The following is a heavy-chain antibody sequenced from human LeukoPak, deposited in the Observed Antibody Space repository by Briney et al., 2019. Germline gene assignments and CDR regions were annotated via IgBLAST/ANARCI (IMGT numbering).Heavy chain of an antibody. V-gene: IGHV4-61*02. CDR2: IYTSGST. CDR1: RGSISSGSYY. D-gene: IGHD5-18*01. CDR3: ARDGGYSYGFDY. J-gene: IGHJ4*02. Sequence: PSETLSLTCTVSRGSISSGSYYWSWIRQSAGKGLERIGRIYTSGSTNYNPTLKSRVTISVDTSKNQFSLKLSSVTAADTAVYYCARDGGYSYGFDYWGQGTLVTVSS.